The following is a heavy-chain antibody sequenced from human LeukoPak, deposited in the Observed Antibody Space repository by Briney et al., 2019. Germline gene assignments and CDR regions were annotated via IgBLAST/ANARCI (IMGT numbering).Heavy chain of an antibody. D-gene: IGHD3-22*01. CDR3: AKCDTYYDSSGYYFY. J-gene: IGHJ4*02. Sequence: GGSLRLSCAASGFTFSGSAMHWVRQASGKGLEWVGRIRSKANSYATAYAASVKGRFTISRDDSKNTLYLQMNSLRAEDTAVYYCAKCDTYYDSSGYYFYWGQGTLVTVSS. V-gene: IGHV3-73*01. CDR2: IRSKANSYAT. CDR1: GFTFSGSA.